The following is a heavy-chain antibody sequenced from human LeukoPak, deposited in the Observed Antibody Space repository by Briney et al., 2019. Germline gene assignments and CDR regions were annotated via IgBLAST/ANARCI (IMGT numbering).Heavy chain of an antibody. CDR2: IYHSGST. J-gene: IGHJ5*02. CDR1: GGSISSGGYS. Sequence: PSETLSLTCAVSGGSISSGGYSWSWIRQPPGKGLEWIGYIYHSGSTYYNPSLKSRVTISVDRSKNQFSLKLSSVTAADTAVYYCARDGYHDTERNWFDPWGQGTLVTVSS. V-gene: IGHV4-30-2*01. D-gene: IGHD5-12*01. CDR3: ARDGYHDTERNWFDP.